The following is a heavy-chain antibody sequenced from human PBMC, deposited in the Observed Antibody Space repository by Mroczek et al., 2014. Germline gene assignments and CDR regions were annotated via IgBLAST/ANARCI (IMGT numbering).Heavy chain of an antibody. CDR2: ISYDGSNK. CDR1: GFTFSSYG. CDR3: AKPAGQWFGELSVGDY. V-gene: IGHV3-30*18. Sequence: QVQLVQSGGGVVQPGRSLRLSCAASGFTFSSYGMHWVRQAPGKGLEWAAVISYDGSNKYYADSVKGRFTISRDNSKNTLYLQINSLRAEDTAVYYCAKPAGQWFGELSVGDYWGQGTLVTVSS. D-gene: IGHD3-10*01. J-gene: IGHJ4*02.